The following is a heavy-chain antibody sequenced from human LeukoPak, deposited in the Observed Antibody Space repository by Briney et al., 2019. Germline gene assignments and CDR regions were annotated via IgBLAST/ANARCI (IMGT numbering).Heavy chain of an antibody. D-gene: IGHD3-22*01. J-gene: IGHJ4*02. CDR1: GFTFSSYE. Sequence: PGGSLRLSCAASGFTFSSYEMNWVRQVPGKGLEWVSYISGSGSTIYYAGSVKGRFTISRDNAKNSLYLQMNSLRAEDTAVYYCARDYYDNSGRFDYWGQGTLVTVSS. CDR2: ISGSGSTI. V-gene: IGHV3-48*03. CDR3: ARDYYDNSGRFDY.